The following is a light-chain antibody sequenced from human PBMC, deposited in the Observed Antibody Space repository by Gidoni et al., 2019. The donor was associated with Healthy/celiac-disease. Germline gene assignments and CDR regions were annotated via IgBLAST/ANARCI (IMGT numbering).Light chain of an antibody. Sequence: ELVLTQSPGTLSLSPGERATLSCRASQSINNIYLAWYQQKPGQPPRLLIYGASSRATGIPDRLSGSGSGIDFTLTISRLEPEDFAVYYCQQHGSSPPYTFGQGTKVEIK. CDR2: GAS. CDR3: QQHGSSPPYT. V-gene: IGKV3-20*01. J-gene: IGKJ2*01. CDR1: QSINNIY.